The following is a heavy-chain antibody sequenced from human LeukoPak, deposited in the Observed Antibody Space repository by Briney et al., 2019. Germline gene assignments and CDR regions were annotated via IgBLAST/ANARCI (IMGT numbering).Heavy chain of an antibody. CDR3: ARTPPLRYFDWLGY. J-gene: IGHJ4*02. CDR2: IIPIFGTA. D-gene: IGHD3-9*01. V-gene: IGHV1-69*05. Sequence: GASVKVSCKASGGTFSSYAISWVRQAPGQGLEWMGRIIPIFGTANYAQKFQGRVTITTDESTSTDYMELSSLRSEDTAVYYCARTPPLRYFDWLGYWGQGTLVTVSS. CDR1: GGTFSSYA.